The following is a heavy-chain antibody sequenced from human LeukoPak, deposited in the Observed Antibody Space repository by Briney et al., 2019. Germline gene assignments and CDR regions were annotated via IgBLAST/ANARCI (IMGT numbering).Heavy chain of an antibody. J-gene: IGHJ4*02. V-gene: IGHV3-11*06. CDR1: GFTFSDYY. CDR3: ARDRGSGWYLYYFDY. Sequence: PGGSLRLSRAASGFTFSDYYMSWIRQAPGKGLEWVSYISSSSSYTNYADSVKGRFTISRDNAKNSLYLQMNSLRAEDTAVYYCARDRGSGWYLYYFDYWGQGTLVTVSS. D-gene: IGHD6-19*01. CDR2: ISSSSSYT.